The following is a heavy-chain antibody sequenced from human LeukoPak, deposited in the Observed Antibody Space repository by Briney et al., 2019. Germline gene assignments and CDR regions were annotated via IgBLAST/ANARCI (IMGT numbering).Heavy chain of an antibody. CDR1: GGSISGYY. CDR2: MYSSGST. D-gene: IGHD2-15*01. CDR3: ARRIARGGYFDH. Sequence: SETLSLTCTVSGGSISGYYWSWIRQPAGKGLEWIGRMYSSGSTTYNPSLKSRVAMSVDTSKNQFSLNLSSVTAADTAFYYCARRIARGGYFDHWGQGTLVTVSS. V-gene: IGHV4-4*07. J-gene: IGHJ4*02.